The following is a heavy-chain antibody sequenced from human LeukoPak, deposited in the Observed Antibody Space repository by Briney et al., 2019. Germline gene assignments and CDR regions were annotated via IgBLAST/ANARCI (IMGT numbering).Heavy chain of an antibody. V-gene: IGHV1-2*02. CDR3: ARALDDYVWGSYRSNVPLFDY. J-gene: IGHJ4*02. CDR1: GYTFTGYF. Sequence: GASVKVSCKASGYTFTGYFMRWVRQAPGQGLEWMGWINPNSGGTNYAQKFQGRVTMTRDTSISTAYMELSRLRSDDTAVYYCARALDDYVWGSYRSNVPLFDYWDQGTLVTVSS. D-gene: IGHD3-16*02. CDR2: INPNSGGT.